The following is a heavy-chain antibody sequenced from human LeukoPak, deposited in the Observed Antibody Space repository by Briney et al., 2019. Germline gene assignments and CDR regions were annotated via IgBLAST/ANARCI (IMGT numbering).Heavy chain of an antibody. J-gene: IGHJ4*02. CDR3: ARRKGPYGSGTYYDS. CDR1: GFPFDDYG. Sequence: GGSLRLSCAASGFPFDDYGMSWVRLAPGKGLEWVSGVSWNGAYTEYADSVRGRFTISRDSAKKSLYLQMNSLRVDDTALYYCARRKGPYGSGTYYDSWGQGTLVSVSS. CDR2: VSWNGAYT. D-gene: IGHD3-10*01. V-gene: IGHV3-20*04.